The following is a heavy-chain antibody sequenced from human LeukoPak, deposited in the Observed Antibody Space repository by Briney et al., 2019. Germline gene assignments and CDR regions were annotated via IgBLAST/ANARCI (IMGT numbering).Heavy chain of an antibody. CDR1: GFIFSSYS. J-gene: IGHJ6*03. V-gene: IGHV3-30*04. Sequence: PGGSLRLSCAASGFIFSSYSMNWVRQAPGKGLGWVSIISYDGNNKYYTDSVKGRFTISRDNSKNTLYLQMNSLRAEDTAVYYCARNSLRTALYYMDVWGQGTTVTVSS. CDR3: ARNSLRTALYYMDV. CDR2: ISYDGNNK.